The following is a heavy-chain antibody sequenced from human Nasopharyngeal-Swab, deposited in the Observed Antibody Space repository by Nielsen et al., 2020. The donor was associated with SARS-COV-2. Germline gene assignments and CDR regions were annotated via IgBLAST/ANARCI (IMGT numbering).Heavy chain of an antibody. CDR2: ISQMGSN. V-gene: IGHV4-34*01. J-gene: IGHJ6*03. CDR3: ARAIFGVVIIFNYYYMDV. Sequence: IRQRPGKGREGIEEISQMGSNNYKPSLKSRVTISVDTSKNHFSMNLSSVTAADTAVYYCARAIFGVVIIFNYYYMDVWGKGTTVTVSS. D-gene: IGHD3-3*01.